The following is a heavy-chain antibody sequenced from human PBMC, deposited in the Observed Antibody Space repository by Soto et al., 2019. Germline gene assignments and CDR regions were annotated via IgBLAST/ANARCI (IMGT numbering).Heavy chain of an antibody. CDR1: GYTFTRYT. J-gene: IGHJ5*02. D-gene: IGHD2-15*01. V-gene: IGHV1-3*01. CDR2: INPDNGNT. Sequence: GASVKVSCKASGYTFTRYTMNWVRQAPGQRLEWMGWINPDNGNTKSSQKFQDRVIITRDTSASTAYMDLCSLRSEDTAVYYCARGIATGQLDPWGQGTLVIVSS. CDR3: ARGIATGQLDP.